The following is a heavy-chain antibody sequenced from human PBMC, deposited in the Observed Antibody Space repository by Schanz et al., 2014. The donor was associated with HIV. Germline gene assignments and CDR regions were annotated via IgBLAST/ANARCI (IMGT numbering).Heavy chain of an antibody. CDR1: GYIFTSNG. CDR2: ISTSNGNT. V-gene: IGHV1-18*01. Sequence: QVQLVQSGAEVKKPGASVKVSCKTSGYIFTSNGISWVRQAPGQGLEWMGWISTSNGNTNYAQKFQGRVTMTTDTSTSTAYMELRSLRSDDTAVYFCARITHHLRSSFGDYVYGMDVWGQGTTVTVSS. J-gene: IGHJ6*02. D-gene: IGHD3-10*01. CDR3: ARITHHLRSSFGDYVYGMDV.